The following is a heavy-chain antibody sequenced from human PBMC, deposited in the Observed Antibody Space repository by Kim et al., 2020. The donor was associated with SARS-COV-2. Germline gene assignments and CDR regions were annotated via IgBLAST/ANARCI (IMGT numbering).Heavy chain of an antibody. Sequence: GGSLRLSCAASGFTFSSYEMNWVRQAPGKGLEWVSYISSSGSTIYYADSVKGRFTISRDNAKNSLYLQMNSLRAEDTAVYYCAREPEGGSGWYHPTWYYFDYWGQGTLVTVSS. CDR3: AREPEGGSGWYHPTWYYFDY. D-gene: IGHD6-19*01. J-gene: IGHJ4*02. CDR1: GFTFSSYE. V-gene: IGHV3-48*03. CDR2: ISSSGSTI.